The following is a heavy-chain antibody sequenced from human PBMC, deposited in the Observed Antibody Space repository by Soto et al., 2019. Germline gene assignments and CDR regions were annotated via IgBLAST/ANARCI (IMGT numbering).Heavy chain of an antibody. Sequence: GGSLRLSCAASGFTVSSNYMSWVRQAPGKGLEWVSVIYSGGSTYYADSVKGRFTISRDNSKNTLYLQMNSLRAEDTAVYYCASAYGGNSYAFDIGGQGKRVTVPS. CDR1: GFTVSSNY. CDR2: IYSGGST. D-gene: IGHD4-17*01. J-gene: IGHJ3*02. CDR3: ASAYGGNSYAFDI. V-gene: IGHV3-53*01.